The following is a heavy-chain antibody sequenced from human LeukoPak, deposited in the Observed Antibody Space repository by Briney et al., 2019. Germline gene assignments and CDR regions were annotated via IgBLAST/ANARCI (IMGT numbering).Heavy chain of an antibody. J-gene: IGHJ4*02. V-gene: IGHV3-30*02. CDR3: AKDRSSGWVPVGLYYFDY. Sequence: PGGSLRLSCAAYGFTFSSYSMHWVRQAPGKGLEWVAFIRYDGTNKYYADSVKGRFTSSRDNSKNTLYLQMNSLRAEDTAVYYCAKDRSSGWVPVGLYYFDYWGQGTLVTVSS. CDR2: IRYDGTNK. CDR1: GFTFSSYS. D-gene: IGHD6-19*01.